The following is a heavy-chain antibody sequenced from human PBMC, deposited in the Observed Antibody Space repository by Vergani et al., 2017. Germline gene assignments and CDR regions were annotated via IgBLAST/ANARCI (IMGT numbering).Heavy chain of an antibody. CDR3: AKDNPYYDFWSGYYTPHYYMNV. J-gene: IGHJ6*03. D-gene: IGHD3-3*01. CDR1: GLTFSSYG. Sequence: QVQLVESGGGVVQPGKSLRLSCAASGLTFSSYGMQWVRQAPGKGLEWVAVIWYDGSDKYYAESVKGRFTISRDNSKNTLYLQMNSLRAEDTAVYYCAKDNPYYDFWSGYYTPHYYMNVWGKGTTVTVSS. CDR2: IWYDGSDK. V-gene: IGHV3-33*06.